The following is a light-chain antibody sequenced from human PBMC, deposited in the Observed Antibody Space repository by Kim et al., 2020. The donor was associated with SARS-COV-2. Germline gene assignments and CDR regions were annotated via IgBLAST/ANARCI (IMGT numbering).Light chain of an antibody. CDR2: QDS. Sequence: VSPGQTASITCSGDKLGAKYACWYQQKPGQSPVLGIYQDSKRPAGIPERFSGSNSGNTATLTISGTQAMDEADYYCQAWDSSTAVFGGGTQLTVL. CDR3: QAWDSSTAV. CDR1: KLGAKY. J-gene: IGLJ2*01. V-gene: IGLV3-1*01.